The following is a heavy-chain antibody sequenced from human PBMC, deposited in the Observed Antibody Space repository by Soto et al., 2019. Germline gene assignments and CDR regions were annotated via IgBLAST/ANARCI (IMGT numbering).Heavy chain of an antibody. J-gene: IGHJ4*02. CDR1: GVSVDSPHG. CDR2: IYHSGST. CDR3: ASLSGTTLAFDY. V-gene: IGHV4-4*02. D-gene: IGHD1-1*01. Sequence: AXECLALPFAVSGVSVDSPHGWSWVRQSPGKGLEWIVEIYHSGSTNYNPSLKSRLTISVDKSRNQFYLRLNSVTAADTAVYYCASLSGTTLAFDYWGRGTLVTVSS.